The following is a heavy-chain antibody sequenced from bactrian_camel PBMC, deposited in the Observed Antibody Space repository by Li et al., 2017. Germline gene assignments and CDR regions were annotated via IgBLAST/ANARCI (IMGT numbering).Heavy chain of an antibody. Sequence: HVQLVESGGGSVQAGGSLRLSCAVSGDTSRPYCMAWFRQTPGNERERVARIATGSGNTYYADSVKGRFTASRDNAKNTLYLEMNTLRPEDTAVYYCAAGLPPFTVVASVWGQGTQVTVST. J-gene: IGHJ4*01. CDR2: IATGSGNT. CDR3: AAGLPPFTVVASV. CDR1: GDTSRPYC. V-gene: IGHV3S1*01. D-gene: IGHD7*01.